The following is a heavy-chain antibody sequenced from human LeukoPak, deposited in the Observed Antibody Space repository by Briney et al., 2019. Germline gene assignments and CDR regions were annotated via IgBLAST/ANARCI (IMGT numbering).Heavy chain of an antibody. CDR2: ISAYNGNT. CDR1: GYTFTSYC. V-gene: IGHV1-18*01. D-gene: IGHD3-10*01. Sequence: ASVKVSRKASGYTFTSYCISWVRQAPGKGLEWMGWISAYNGNTNYAQKLQGRVTMTTDTSTSTAYMELRSLRSDDTAVYYCARDPLWFGELLGVDYWGQGTLVTVSS. CDR3: ARDPLWFGELLGVDY. J-gene: IGHJ4*02.